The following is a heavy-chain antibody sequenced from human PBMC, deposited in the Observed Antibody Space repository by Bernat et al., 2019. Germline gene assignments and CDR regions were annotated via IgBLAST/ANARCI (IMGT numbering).Heavy chain of an antibody. CDR1: GGSISSSSYY. CDR3: ARQRSSSWYSPFEY. CDR2: IYYSGST. J-gene: IGHJ4*02. Sequence: QLQLQESGPGLVKPSETLSLTCTVSGGSISSSSYYWGWIRQPPGKGLEWIGSIYYSGSTYYNASLKSRVTIYVDTSTNQFSLKLSYVTAADTAVYYCARQRSSSWYSPFEYWGQGTLVTVSS. D-gene: IGHD6-13*01. V-gene: IGHV4-39*01.